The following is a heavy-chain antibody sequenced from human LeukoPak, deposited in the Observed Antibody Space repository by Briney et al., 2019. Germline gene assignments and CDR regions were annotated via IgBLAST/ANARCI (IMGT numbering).Heavy chain of an antibody. CDR2: IYYSGST. D-gene: IGHD3-22*01. Sequence: KTSETLSLTCTVSGGSISSYYWSWIRQPPGKGLEWIGYIYYSGSTNYNPSLKSRVTISVDTSKNQFSLKLSSVTAADTAVYYCARGVRRITMIVVNWFDPWGQGTLVTVSS. V-gene: IGHV4-59*12. CDR3: ARGVRRITMIVVNWFDP. J-gene: IGHJ5*02. CDR1: GGSISSYY.